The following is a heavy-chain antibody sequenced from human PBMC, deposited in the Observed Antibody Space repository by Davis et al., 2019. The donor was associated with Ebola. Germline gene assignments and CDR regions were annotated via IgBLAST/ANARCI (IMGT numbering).Heavy chain of an antibody. Sequence: GGSLRLSCAPSGFTFSSYAMSWVPQAPGKGLEWVPAISGSGGSTYYADPVRGRFTVSRDNSKNTVYLQMNSLGAEDTAVYYCAKEPLVGDYGVDVWVQGTTVTVSS. V-gene: IGHV3-23*01. CDR2: ISGSGGST. J-gene: IGHJ6*02. CDR3: AKEPLVGDYGVDV. CDR1: GFTFSSYA. D-gene: IGHD6-6*01.